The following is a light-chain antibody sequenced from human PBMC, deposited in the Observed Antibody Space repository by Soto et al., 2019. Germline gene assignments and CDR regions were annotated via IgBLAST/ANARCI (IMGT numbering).Light chain of an antibody. V-gene: IGLV2-23*02. Sequence: QSALNQPASVSGSPGQSITISCTGTSSDVGSYNLVSWYQQHPGKAPKLMIYEVSKRPSGVSNRFSGSKSGNTASLTISGLQAEDVADDYCCYHADRRTSLTLFATELNVTVI. CDR1: SSDVGSYNL. CDR3: CYHADRRTSLTL. J-gene: IGLJ1*01. CDR2: EVS.